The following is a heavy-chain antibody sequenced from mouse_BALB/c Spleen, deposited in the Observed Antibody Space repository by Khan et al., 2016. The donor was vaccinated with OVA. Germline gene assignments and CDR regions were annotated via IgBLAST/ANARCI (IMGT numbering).Heavy chain of an antibody. CDR1: GISITTGNYR. CDR2: MSYSGTI. J-gene: IGHJ1*01. Sequence: VQLKESGPGLVKPSQTVSLTCTVTGISITTGNYRWAWIRQFPGNKLEWIGYMSYSGTITSNPSLTSRAAITRDTSKNQFFLEMNSLTAEDTATYDSARDQGGGYDWSFGVWGAGTTVTVSA. V-gene: IGHV3-5*02. CDR3: ARDQGGGYDWSFGV. D-gene: IGHD2-2*01.